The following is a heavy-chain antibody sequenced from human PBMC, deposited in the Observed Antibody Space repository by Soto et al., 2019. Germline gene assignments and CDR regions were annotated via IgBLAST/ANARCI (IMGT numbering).Heavy chain of an antibody. V-gene: IGHV1-2*04. Sequence: ASVKVSCKASGYTFTGYYMHWVRQAPGQGPEWMGWINPNSGGTNYAQKIQGWVTMTRDTSISTAYMELSRLRSDDTAVYYCARISSGGSGGVPLDYYYMDVWGKGTTVTVSS. J-gene: IGHJ6*03. CDR3: ARISSGGSGGVPLDYYYMDV. CDR2: INPNSGGT. CDR1: GYTFTGYY. D-gene: IGHD2-15*01.